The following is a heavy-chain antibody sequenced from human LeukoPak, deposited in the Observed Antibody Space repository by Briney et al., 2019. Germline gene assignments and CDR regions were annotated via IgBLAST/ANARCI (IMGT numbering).Heavy chain of an antibody. D-gene: IGHD1-14*01. V-gene: IGHV3-74*01. J-gene: IGHJ6*03. Sequence: GGSLRLSCEASGFTFSTSWMYWVRQAPGKGLEWVSRINGDGSDPSYAAFVKGRFTISRDNAESTLYLEMKNLRAEDTAVYYCARDGTFTGSNNYYYIDVWGKGSTVTISS. CDR3: ARDGTFTGSNNYYYIDV. CDR2: INGDGSDP. CDR1: GFTFSTSW.